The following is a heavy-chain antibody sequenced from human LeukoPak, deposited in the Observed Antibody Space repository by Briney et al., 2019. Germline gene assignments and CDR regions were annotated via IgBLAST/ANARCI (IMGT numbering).Heavy chain of an antibody. CDR3: ARQTGVGVEMATKTHYFDY. CDR1: GGSISSSSYY. D-gene: IGHD5-24*01. CDR2: IYYSGST. Sequence: PSETLSLTCTVSGGSISSSSYYWGWIRQPPGKGLEWIGSIYYSGSTYYNPSLKSRVTISVDTSKNQFSLKLSSVTAADTAVYYCARQTGVGVEMATKTHYFDYWGQGTLVTVSS. V-gene: IGHV4-39*01. J-gene: IGHJ4*02.